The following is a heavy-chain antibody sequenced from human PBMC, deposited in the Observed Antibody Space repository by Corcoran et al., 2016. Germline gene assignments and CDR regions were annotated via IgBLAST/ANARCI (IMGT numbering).Heavy chain of an antibody. CDR1: GLTLSTYW. J-gene: IGHJ4*02. Sequence: EVQLVESGGGLVQPGGSLRLSCAVSGLTLSTYWMTWLRQVPGKGLEWVANINQDGSVKDYVDSVKGRFTISRDNAKNSLYLQMDSRRVEDTAVYYCVRGHTGYNYWGQGTLVTVSS. CDR2: INQDGSVK. V-gene: IGHV3-7*03. CDR3: VRGHTGYNY. D-gene: IGHD2-2*02.